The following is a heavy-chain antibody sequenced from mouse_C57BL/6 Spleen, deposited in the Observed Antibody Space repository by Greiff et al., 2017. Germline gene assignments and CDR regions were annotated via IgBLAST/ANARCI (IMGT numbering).Heavy chain of an antibody. CDR3: AKKKKGPGTWFAY. D-gene: IGHD4-1*01. CDR1: GFTFSDYY. CDR2: ISNGGGST. J-gene: IGHJ3*01. V-gene: IGHV5-12*01. Sequence: EVKVVESGGGLVQPGGSLKLSCAASGFTFSDYYMYWVRQTPEKRLEWVAYISNGGGSTYYPDTVKGRFTISRDNAKNTLYLQMSRLKSEDTAMYYCAKKKKGPGTWFAYWGQGTLVTVSA.